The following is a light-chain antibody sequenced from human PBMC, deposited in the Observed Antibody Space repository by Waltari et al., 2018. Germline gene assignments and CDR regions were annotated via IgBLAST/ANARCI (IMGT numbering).Light chain of an antibody. Sequence: DIVMTQSPDSLAVSLGDRATINCKSSQSLTYRSNNKDYLAWYHQKFGQPPKLLIYRASIRDSGVPDRFNGSGSGTDFTLTISSLQAEDVAVYFCQQFHSGPRTFGQGTTVEIK. V-gene: IGKV4-1*01. J-gene: IGKJ1*01. CDR1: QSLTYRSNNKDY. CDR2: RAS. CDR3: QQFHSGPRT.